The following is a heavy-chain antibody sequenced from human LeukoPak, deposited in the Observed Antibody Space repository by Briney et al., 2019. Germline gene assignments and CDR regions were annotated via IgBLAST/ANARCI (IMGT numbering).Heavy chain of an antibody. CDR2: INAGNGNT. Sequence: GASVKVSCKASGYTFTSYAMHWVRQAPGQRLEWMGWINAGNGNTKYSQKFQGRVTITRDTSASTAYMELSSLRSEDTAVYYCARGLTPVVPAAMLDWFDPWGQGTLVTVSS. V-gene: IGHV1-3*01. D-gene: IGHD2-2*01. CDR3: ARGLTPVVPAAMLDWFDP. J-gene: IGHJ5*02. CDR1: GYTFTSYA.